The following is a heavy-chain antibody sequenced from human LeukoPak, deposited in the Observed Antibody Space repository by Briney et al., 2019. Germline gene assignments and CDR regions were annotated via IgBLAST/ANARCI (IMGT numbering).Heavy chain of an antibody. J-gene: IGHJ6*03. CDR3: ARDHPYREVRGVSLPNYYMDL. V-gene: IGHV4-59*01. CDR1: GGSISSYY. D-gene: IGHD3-10*01. Sequence: SETLSLTCTVSGGSISSYYWSWIRQPPGKGREWIGYIYYSGSTNYNPSRKSRVTISVDTSKNQFSMQLSSVTAADTAVYYCARDHPYREVRGVSLPNYYMDLWGKGTTVPISS. CDR2: IYYSGST.